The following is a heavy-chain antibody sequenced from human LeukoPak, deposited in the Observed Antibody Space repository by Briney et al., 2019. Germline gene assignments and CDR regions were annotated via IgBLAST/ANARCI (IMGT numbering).Heavy chain of an antibody. CDR2: TYYSGST. Sequence: SETLSLTCTVSGGSISSYYWNWIRQPPGKGLEWIGYTYYSGSTNYNPSLKRRVTISVDTSKNQFSLKLSSVTAADTAVYYCARDLHDYGYYYGMDVWGQGTTVTVSS. V-gene: IGHV4-59*01. CDR3: ARDLHDYGYYYGMDV. D-gene: IGHD4-17*01. CDR1: GGSISSYY. J-gene: IGHJ6*02.